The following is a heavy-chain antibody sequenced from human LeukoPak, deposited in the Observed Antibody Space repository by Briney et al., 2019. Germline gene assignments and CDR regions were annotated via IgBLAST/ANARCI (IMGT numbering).Heavy chain of an antibody. CDR1: GFTFDDYA. CDR2: ISWNSGSI. J-gene: IGHJ5*02. Sequence: PGGSLRLSCAASGFTFDDYAMHWVGQAPGKGLAWVSGISWNSGSIGYADSVQGRFTISRDNAKNSLYLQMNSLRAEDTALYYCAKGRDKYQLLSKNWFDPWGQGTLVTVSS. CDR3: AKGRDKYQLLSKNWFDP. V-gene: IGHV3-9*01. D-gene: IGHD2-2*01.